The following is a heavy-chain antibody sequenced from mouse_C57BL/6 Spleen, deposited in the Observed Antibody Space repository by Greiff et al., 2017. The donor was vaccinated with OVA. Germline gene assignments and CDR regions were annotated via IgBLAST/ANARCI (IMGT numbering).Heavy chain of an antibody. CDR1: GYTFTDYN. Sequence: VQLQQSGPELVKPGASVKIPCKASGYTFTDYNMDWVKQSHGKSLEWIGDINPNNGGTIYNQKFKGKATLTVDKSSSTAYMELRSLTSEDTAVYYCARPLIYYDYEGYAMDYWGQGTSVTVSS. J-gene: IGHJ4*01. D-gene: IGHD2-4*01. CDR2: INPNNGGT. CDR3: ARPLIYYDYEGYAMDY. V-gene: IGHV1-18*01.